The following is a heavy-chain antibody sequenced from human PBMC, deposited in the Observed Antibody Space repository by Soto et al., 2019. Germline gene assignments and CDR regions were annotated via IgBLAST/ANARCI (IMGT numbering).Heavy chain of an antibody. V-gene: IGHV3-48*02. CDR3: ARDSSGYYPYGMDV. CDR2: ISSSSSTI. CDR1: GFTFSSYS. J-gene: IGHJ6*02. D-gene: IGHD3-22*01. Sequence: EVQLVESGGGLVQPGGSLRLSCAASGFTFSSYSMNWVRQAPGKGLEWVSYISSSSSTIYYADSVKGRFTISRDNAKNSLYLHMNSLRDEDTAVYYCARDSSGYYPYGMDVWGQGTTVTVSS.